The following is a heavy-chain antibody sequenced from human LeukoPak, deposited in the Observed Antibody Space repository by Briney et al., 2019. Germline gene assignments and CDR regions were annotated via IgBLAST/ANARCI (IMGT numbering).Heavy chain of an antibody. CDR3: ARKTYYYDSSGYTHAFDI. D-gene: IGHD3-22*01. Sequence: SEALSLTCTVSGGSISSYYWSWIRQPPGKGLEWIGYIYYSGSTNYNPSLKSRVTISVDTSKNQFSLKLSSVTAADTAVYYCARKTYYYDSSGYTHAFDIWGQGTMVTVSS. V-gene: IGHV4-59*01. CDR1: GGSISSYY. J-gene: IGHJ3*02. CDR2: IYYSGST.